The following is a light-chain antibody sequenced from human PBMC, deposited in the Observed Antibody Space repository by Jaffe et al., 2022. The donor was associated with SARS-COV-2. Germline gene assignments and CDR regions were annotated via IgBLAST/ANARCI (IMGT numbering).Light chain of an antibody. V-gene: IGLV1-44*01. Sequence: QSVLTQPPSASGTPGQGVTISCSGSSSNIGSNTVNWYQQLPGAAPKLLIYSNNQRPSGVPDRFSGSKSGTSASLAIRGLQSEDEADFYCAAWDDSLNGHYVFGTGTKVTVL. J-gene: IGLJ1*01. CDR1: SSNIGSNT. CDR2: SNN. CDR3: AAWDDSLNGHYV.